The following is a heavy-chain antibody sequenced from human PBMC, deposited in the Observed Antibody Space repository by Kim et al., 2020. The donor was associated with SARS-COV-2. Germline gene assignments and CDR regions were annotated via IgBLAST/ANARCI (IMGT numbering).Heavy chain of an antibody. CDR3: ARAPYSSGWYVIPGNYYYGMDV. J-gene: IGHJ6*02. V-gene: IGHV3-74*01. CDR2: INSDGSST. CDR1: GFTFSSYW. Sequence: RGSLRLSCAASGFTFSSYWMHWVRQAPGKGLVWVSRINSDGSSTSYADSVKGRFTISRDNAKNTLYLQMNSLRAEDTAVYYCARAPYSSGWYVIPGNYYYGMDVWGQGTTVTVSS. D-gene: IGHD6-19*01.